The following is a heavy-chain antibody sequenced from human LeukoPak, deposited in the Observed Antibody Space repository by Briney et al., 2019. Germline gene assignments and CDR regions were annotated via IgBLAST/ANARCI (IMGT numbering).Heavy chain of an antibody. Sequence: GESLKISCKGSGYSFTSYWIGWVRQMPGKGLEWMGIIYPGDSDTRYSPSFQGHVTLSADKSISTAYLHWSSLKASDTAMYYCARPRIVGTTTVWYFDLWGRGTLVTVSS. CDR2: IYPGDSDT. D-gene: IGHD1-26*01. CDR3: ARPRIVGTTTVWYFDL. V-gene: IGHV5-51*01. J-gene: IGHJ2*01. CDR1: GYSFTSYW.